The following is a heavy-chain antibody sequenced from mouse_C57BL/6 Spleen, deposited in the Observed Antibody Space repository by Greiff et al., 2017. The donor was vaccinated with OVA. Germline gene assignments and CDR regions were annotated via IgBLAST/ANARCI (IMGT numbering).Heavy chain of an antibody. V-gene: IGHV1-4*01. CDR1: GYTFTSYT. J-gene: IGHJ1*03. CDR2: INPSSGYT. CDR3: AREGNWDEDYWYFGV. Sequence: VQLQQSGAELARPGASVKMSCKASGYTFTSYTMHWVKQRPGQGLEWIGYINPSSGYTKYNQKFKDKATLTADKSSSTAYMQLSSLTSEDSAVYYCAREGNWDEDYWYFGVWGTGTTVTVSS. D-gene: IGHD4-1*01.